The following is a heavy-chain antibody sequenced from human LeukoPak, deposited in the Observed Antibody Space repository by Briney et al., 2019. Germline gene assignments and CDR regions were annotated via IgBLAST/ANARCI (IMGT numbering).Heavy chain of an antibody. CDR2: INHSGST. J-gene: IGHJ4*02. CDR3: ARVRYYYGSGSYYRYYFDY. Sequence: SETLSLTCAVYGGSFSGYYWSWIRQPPGKGLGWIGEINHSGSTNYNPSLKSRVTISVDTSKNQFSLKLSSVTAADTAVYYCARVRYYYGSGSYYRYYFDYWGQGTLVTVSS. D-gene: IGHD3-10*01. V-gene: IGHV4-34*01. CDR1: GGSFSGYY.